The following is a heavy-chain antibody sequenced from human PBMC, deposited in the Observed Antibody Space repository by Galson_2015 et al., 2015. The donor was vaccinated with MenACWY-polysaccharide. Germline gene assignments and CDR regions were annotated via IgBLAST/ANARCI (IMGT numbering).Heavy chain of an antibody. D-gene: IGHD2-8*01. CDR3: ARVRGGYCPKGVCYQHDF. Sequence: GTTSYNPSLESRVTISIETSKSQFSLKVTSLTAADTAVYYCARVRGGYCPKGVCYQHDFWGQGSLVTVSS. CDR2: GTT. V-gene: IGHV4-59*01. J-gene: IGHJ4*02.